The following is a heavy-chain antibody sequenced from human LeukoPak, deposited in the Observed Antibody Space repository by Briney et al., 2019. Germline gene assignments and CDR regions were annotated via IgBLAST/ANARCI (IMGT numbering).Heavy chain of an antibody. CDR2: ISYSGNT. D-gene: IGHD2-2*01. J-gene: IGHJ5*02. Sequence: SETLSLTCTVSGGSISTYYWTWIRQPPGKGLEWIGSISYSGNTNYNPSLHSRVTISVDTSKNRFSLKVSSVTAADTAVYYCARELPASSQNMNWFAPWGQGTLVTVSS. CDR1: GGSISTYY. V-gene: IGHV4-59*01. CDR3: ARELPASSQNMNWFAP.